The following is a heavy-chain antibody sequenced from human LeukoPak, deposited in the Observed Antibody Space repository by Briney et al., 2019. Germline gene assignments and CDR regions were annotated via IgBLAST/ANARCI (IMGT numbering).Heavy chain of an antibody. CDR3: AREGRYVSAFDI. D-gene: IGHD3-16*01. Sequence: ASVKVSCKASGYTFTSYDINWVRQAPGQGLEWTGWINPNSGGTNYAQKFQGRVTMTRDTSISTAYMELSRLRSDDTAVYYCAREGRYVSAFDIWGQGTMVTVSS. CDR2: INPNSGGT. CDR1: GYTFTSYD. J-gene: IGHJ3*02. V-gene: IGHV1-2*02.